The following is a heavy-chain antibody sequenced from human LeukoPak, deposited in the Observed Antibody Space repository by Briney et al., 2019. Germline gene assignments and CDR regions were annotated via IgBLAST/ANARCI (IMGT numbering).Heavy chain of an antibody. CDR3: ARDDYYDSSGFQVAGVDY. Sequence: GGSLRLSCAASGFTFDDYGMSWVRQAPGKGLEWVSGINWNGGSTGYADSVKGRFTISRDNAKNSLYLQMNSLRAEDTALYYCARDDYYDSSGFQVAGVDYWGQGTLVTVSS. CDR2: INWNGGST. V-gene: IGHV3-20*04. CDR1: GFTFDDYG. D-gene: IGHD3-22*01. J-gene: IGHJ4*02.